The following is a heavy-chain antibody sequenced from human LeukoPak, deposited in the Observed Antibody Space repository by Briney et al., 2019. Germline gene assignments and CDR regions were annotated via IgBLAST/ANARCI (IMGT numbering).Heavy chain of an antibody. CDR2: IYYSGST. Sequence: SETLSLTCTVSGGSISSSSYSWGWIRQPPGKGLEWIGSIYYSGSTYYNPSLKSRVTISVDTSKNQFSLKLSSVTAADTAVYYCARLRPYSPFDYWGQGTLVTVSS. J-gene: IGHJ4*02. D-gene: IGHD1-26*01. CDR3: ARLRPYSPFDY. V-gene: IGHV4-39*01. CDR1: GGSISSSSYS.